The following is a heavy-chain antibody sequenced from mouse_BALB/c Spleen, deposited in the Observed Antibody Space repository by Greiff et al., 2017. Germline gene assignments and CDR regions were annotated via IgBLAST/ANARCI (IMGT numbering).Heavy chain of an antibody. D-gene: IGHD2-3*01. Sequence: VQLKQSGGGLVKPGGSLKLSCAASGFTFSDYYMYWVRQTPEKRLEWVATISDGGSYTYYPDSVKGRFTISRDNAKNNLYLQMSSLKSEDTAMYYCARGGYDGYYHYAMDYWGQGTSVTVSS. CDR1: GFTFSDYY. CDR3: ARGGYDGYYHYAMDY. J-gene: IGHJ4*01. CDR2: ISDGGSYT. V-gene: IGHV5-4*02.